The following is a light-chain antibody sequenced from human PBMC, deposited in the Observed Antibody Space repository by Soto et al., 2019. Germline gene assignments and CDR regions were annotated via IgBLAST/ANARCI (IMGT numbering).Light chain of an antibody. V-gene: IGKV1-5*03. Sequence: DIQMTRSPSTLSASVGDRVTITCRAGQGVSDWLAWYQQKPGKAPQLLIYKASTLESGVPSRFSGSVSRTEFTLPISSLQSYGFATYFCHQYDKYLFMFGQGTKLELK. CDR2: KAS. CDR1: QGVSDW. J-gene: IGKJ2*01. CDR3: HQYDKYLFM.